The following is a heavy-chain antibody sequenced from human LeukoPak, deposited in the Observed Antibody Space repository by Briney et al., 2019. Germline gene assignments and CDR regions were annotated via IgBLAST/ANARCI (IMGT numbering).Heavy chain of an antibody. D-gene: IGHD2-15*01. J-gene: IGHJ5*02. Sequence: SETLSLTCTVPGASTSSYYWSWFGQPPGKGLDWIGYIIYSGSTNYNPSLKSRVTISVDTSKNQFSLKLSSVTAADTAVYYCAREVGYCSGGSCPNWFDPWGQGTLVTVSS. CDR1: GASTSSYY. CDR2: IIYSGST. CDR3: AREVGYCSGGSCPNWFDP. V-gene: IGHV4-59*01.